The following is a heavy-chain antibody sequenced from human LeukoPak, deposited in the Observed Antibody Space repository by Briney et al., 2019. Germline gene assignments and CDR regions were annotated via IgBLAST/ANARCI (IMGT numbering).Heavy chain of an antibody. Sequence: SETLSLTCTVSGYSISSGYYWGWIRQPPGKGLEWIGSIYHSGSTYYNPSLKSRVTISVDTSKNQFSLKLSSVTAADTAVYYCARDKYYDFWSGCYTAYFDYWGQGTLVTVSS. J-gene: IGHJ4*02. D-gene: IGHD3-3*01. CDR3: ARDKYYDFWSGCYTAYFDY. V-gene: IGHV4-38-2*02. CDR1: GYSISSGYY. CDR2: IYHSGST.